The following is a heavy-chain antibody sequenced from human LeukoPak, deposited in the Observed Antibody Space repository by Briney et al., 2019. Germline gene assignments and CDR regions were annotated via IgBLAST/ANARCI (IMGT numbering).Heavy chain of an antibody. CDR3: ASGPVNYFDY. D-gene: IGHD4-17*01. V-gene: IGHV1-69*02. J-gene: IGHJ4*02. CDR2: IIPIFGIV. Sequence: ASVKVSCKASGGTFSSYTISWVRQAPGQGLEWMGKIIPIFGIVNYAQKFRGRVTITADNSTSTSYMELSSLRSEDTAVYYCASGPVNYFDYWGQGTLVTVSS. CDR1: GGTFSSYT.